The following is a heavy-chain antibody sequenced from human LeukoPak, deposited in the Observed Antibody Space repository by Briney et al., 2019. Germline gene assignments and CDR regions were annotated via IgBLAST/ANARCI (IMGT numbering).Heavy chain of an antibody. Sequence: GGSLRLSCAASGFTFSSYAMSWVRQAPGKGLEWVSAISGSGGSTYYADSVKGRFTISRDNSKNTLYLQMNSLRAEDTAVYYCAKDPGADILTGYYGLDYWGQGTLVTVSS. D-gene: IGHD3-9*01. CDR2: ISGSGGST. V-gene: IGHV3-23*01. CDR1: GFTFSSYA. J-gene: IGHJ4*02. CDR3: AKDPGADILTGYYGLDY.